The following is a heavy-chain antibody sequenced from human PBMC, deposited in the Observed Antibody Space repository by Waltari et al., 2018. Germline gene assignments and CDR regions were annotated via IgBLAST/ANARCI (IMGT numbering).Heavy chain of an antibody. J-gene: IGHJ6*02. V-gene: IGHV4-59*01. D-gene: IGHD6-13*01. CDR1: GCSISSYH. Sequence: QVQLQESGPGLVKPSETLSLTCPVSGCSISSYHWGWIRQPPGKGLEWIGYIYYSGSTNYNPSLKSRVTISVDTAKNQFSLKLRSVTAADTAVYHCARVSSYHYYGMDVWGQGTTVTVSS. CDR2: IYYSGST. CDR3: ARVSSYHYYGMDV.